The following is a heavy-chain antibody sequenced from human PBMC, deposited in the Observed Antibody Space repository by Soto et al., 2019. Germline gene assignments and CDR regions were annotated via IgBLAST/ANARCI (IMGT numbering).Heavy chain of an antibody. V-gene: IGHV5-51*01. Sequence: GESLKISCKGSGYSFTSYWIGWVRQMPGKGLEWMGIIYPGDSDTRYSPSFQGQVTISADKSISTAYLQWSSLKASDTAMYYCARQGRDIVVVPAAMLDDAFDIWGQGTMVTVSS. CDR3: ARQGRDIVVVPAAMLDDAFDI. J-gene: IGHJ3*02. CDR2: IYPGDSDT. CDR1: GYSFTSYW. D-gene: IGHD2-2*01.